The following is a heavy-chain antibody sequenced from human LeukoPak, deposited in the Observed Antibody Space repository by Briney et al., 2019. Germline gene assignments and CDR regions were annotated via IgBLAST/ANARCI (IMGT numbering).Heavy chain of an antibody. Sequence: GGSLRLSCAASGFTFSSYSMNWVRQAPGKGLEWVSSISNSSSYIYYADSVKGRFTISRDNAKNSLYLQMNRLRAEDTAVYYCARVPIAAAANFDYWGQGTLVTVSS. J-gene: IGHJ4*02. V-gene: IGHV3-21*01. D-gene: IGHD6-13*01. CDR2: ISNSSSYI. CDR3: ARVPIAAAANFDY. CDR1: GFTFSSYS.